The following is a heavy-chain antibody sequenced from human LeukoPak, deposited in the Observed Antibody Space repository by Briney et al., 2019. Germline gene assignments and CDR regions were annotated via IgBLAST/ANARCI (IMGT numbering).Heavy chain of an antibody. CDR1: GFTVSSNY. Sequence: PGGSLRLSCAASGFTVSSNYMSWVRQAPGKGXEWVSVIYSGGSTYYADSVKGRFTISRDNSKNTLYLQMNSLRAEDTAVYYCARGEYQLPQGNWGQGTLVTVSS. J-gene: IGHJ4*02. D-gene: IGHD2-2*01. CDR3: ARGEYQLPQGN. CDR2: IYSGGST. V-gene: IGHV3-66*02.